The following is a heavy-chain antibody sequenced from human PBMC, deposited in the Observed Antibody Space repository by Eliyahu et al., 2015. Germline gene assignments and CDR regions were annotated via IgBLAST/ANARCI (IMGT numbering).Heavy chain of an antibody. V-gene: IGHV3-74*01. CDR3: ARVRSGSYDWFDP. Sequence: EVQLVESGGGLVQPGGSLRLSCAXSGFTFSSXWMHWVRXAPGKGLVWXSRINTDGSRTTYADSVKGRFTISRDNAKNTLYLQMNSLRAEDTAVYYCARVRSGSYDWFDPWGQGTLVTVSS. CDR1: GFTFSSXW. J-gene: IGHJ5*02. CDR2: INTDGSRT. D-gene: IGHD1-26*01.